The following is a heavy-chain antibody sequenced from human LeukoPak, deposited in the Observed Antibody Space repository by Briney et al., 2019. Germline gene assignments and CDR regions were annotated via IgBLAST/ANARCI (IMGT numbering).Heavy chain of an antibody. CDR2: ISYDGSNK. Sequence: GGSLRLSCAASGFTVSSNYMSWVRQAPGKGLEWVAVISYDGSNKYYADSVKGRFTISRDNSKNTLYLQMNSLRAEDTAVYYCANSGWYRRYYYYYYMDVWGKGTTVTVSS. CDR3: ANSGWYRRYYYYYYMDV. D-gene: IGHD6-19*01. J-gene: IGHJ6*03. CDR1: GFTVSSNY. V-gene: IGHV3-30*18.